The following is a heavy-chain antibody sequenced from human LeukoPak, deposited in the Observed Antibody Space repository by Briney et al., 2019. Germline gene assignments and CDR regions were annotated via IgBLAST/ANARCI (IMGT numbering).Heavy chain of an antibody. CDR2: ISSSSYI. CDR3: ARGTTVTTVGY. V-gene: IGHV3-21*01. CDR1: GFTFSSYS. J-gene: IGHJ4*02. Sequence: GGSLRLSCAASGFTFSSYSMNWVRQAPGKGLEWVSSISSSSYIYYADSVKGRFTISRDNAKNSLYLQMNSLRAEDTAVYYCARGTTVTTVGYWGQGTLVTVSS. D-gene: IGHD4-17*01.